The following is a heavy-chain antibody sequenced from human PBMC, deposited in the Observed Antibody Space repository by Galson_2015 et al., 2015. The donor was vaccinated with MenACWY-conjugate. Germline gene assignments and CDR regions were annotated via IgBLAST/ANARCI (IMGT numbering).Heavy chain of an antibody. CDR2: ISSSSSTI. CDR1: GFTFSSYR. CDR3: ARWFGELLSDWYFDL. D-gene: IGHD3-10*01. V-gene: IGHV3-48*04. J-gene: IGHJ2*01. Sequence: SLRLSCAASGFTFSSYRMNWVRQAPGKGLEWVSYISSSSSTIYYADSVKGRFTISRDNAKNSLYLQMNSLRAEDTAVYYCARWFGELLSDWYFDLWGRGTLVTVSS.